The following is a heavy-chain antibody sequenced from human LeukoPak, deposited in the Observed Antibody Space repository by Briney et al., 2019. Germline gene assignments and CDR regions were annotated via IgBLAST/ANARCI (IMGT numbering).Heavy chain of an antibody. J-gene: IGHJ6*02. V-gene: IGHV3-7*03. CDR1: GFTFGNYA. CDR2: IKQDGSEK. Sequence: GGSLRLSCEASGFTFGNYAMNWVRQAPGKGLEWVANIKQDGSEKYYVDSVNGRFTISRDNAKNSLYLQMNSLRAEDTAVYYCARDSVGYYYYYGMDVWGQGTTVTVSS. CDR3: ARDSVGYYYYYGMDV. D-gene: IGHD1-26*01.